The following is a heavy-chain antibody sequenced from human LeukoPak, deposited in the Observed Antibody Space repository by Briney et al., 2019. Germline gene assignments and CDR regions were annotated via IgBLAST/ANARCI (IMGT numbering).Heavy chain of an antibody. J-gene: IGHJ4*02. CDR3: AKAYCSSSSCSSDY. V-gene: IGHV3-23*01. Sequence: QRLSYAAYGCAVNRYAMSWVRQAPGKGLEWVSVISVGGDITHYADSVKGRFTISRSNSKNTLYLQMNSLRAEDTAVYYCAKAYCSSSSCSSDYWGQGTLVTVSS. CDR1: GCAVNRYA. D-gene: IGHD2-2*01. CDR2: ISVGGDIT.